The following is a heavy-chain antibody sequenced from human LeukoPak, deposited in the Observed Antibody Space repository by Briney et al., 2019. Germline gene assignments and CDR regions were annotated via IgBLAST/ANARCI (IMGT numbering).Heavy chain of an antibody. CDR2: IKSTTVGGTT. V-gene: IGHV3-15*01. J-gene: IGHJ4*02. D-gene: IGHD4-23*01. CDR1: GFTFSSYA. Sequence: PGGSLRLSCAASGFTFSSYAMSWVRQAPGKGLEWVGRIKSTTVGGTTEYAAPVKGRFTISRDDSKNTVYLQMNSLKTKDTAVYYCTTGPGNSGYWGQGTLVTVSS. CDR3: TTGPGNSGY.